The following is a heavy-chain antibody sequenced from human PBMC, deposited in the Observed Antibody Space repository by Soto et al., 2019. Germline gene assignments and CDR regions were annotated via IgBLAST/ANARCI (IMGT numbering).Heavy chain of an antibody. V-gene: IGHV3-30-3*01. CDR2: ISYDGSNK. CDR1: GFTFSSYA. D-gene: IGHD3-9*01. CDR3: ARDGILTAGPQHFDY. Sequence: PGGSLRLSCAASGFTFSSYAMHWVRQAPGKGLEWVAVISYDGSNKYYADSVKGRFTISRDNSKNTLYLQMNSLRAEDTAVYYCARDGILTAGPQHFDYWGQVTLVTVSS. J-gene: IGHJ4*02.